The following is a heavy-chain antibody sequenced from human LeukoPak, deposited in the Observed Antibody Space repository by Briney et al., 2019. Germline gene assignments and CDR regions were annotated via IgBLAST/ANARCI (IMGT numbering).Heavy chain of an antibody. D-gene: IGHD7-27*01. V-gene: IGHV1-46*01. Sequence: AASVTVSCTASGYTFTSYYMHWVRQAPGQGLEWMGIINPIGGSTSYAQKFQGRVTMTRDTSTSTVYMELSSLRSEDTAVYYCARESLGIAYDYWGQGTLVTVSS. J-gene: IGHJ4*02. CDR3: ARESLGIAYDY. CDR2: INPIGGST. CDR1: GYTFTSYY.